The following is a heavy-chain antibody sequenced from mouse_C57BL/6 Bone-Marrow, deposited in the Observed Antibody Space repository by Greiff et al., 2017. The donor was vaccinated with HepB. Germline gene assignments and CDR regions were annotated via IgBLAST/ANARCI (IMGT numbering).Heavy chain of an antibody. CDR3: ARTRWYFDV. CDR1: GYTFTSYW. CDR2: IYPGSGST. V-gene: IGHV1-55*01. Sequence: QVQLQQPGAELVKPGASVKMSCKASGYTFTSYWITWVKQRPGQGLEWIGDIYPGSGSTNYNEKFKSKATLTVDKSSSPAYMQLSSLTSEDSAVYYWARTRWYFDVWGTGTTGTVSS. J-gene: IGHJ1*03.